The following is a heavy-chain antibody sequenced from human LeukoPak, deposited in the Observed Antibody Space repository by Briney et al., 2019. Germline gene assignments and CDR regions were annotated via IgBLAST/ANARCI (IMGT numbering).Heavy chain of an antibody. CDR1: GGSISSYY. CDR2: IYYSGST. V-gene: IGHV4-59*12. CDR3: ARDAGYSSSWDH. J-gene: IGHJ4*02. D-gene: IGHD6-13*01. Sequence: ETLSLTCTVAGGSISSYYWSWIRQPPGKGLEWIGYIYYSGSTNYNPSLKSRVTISVDTSKNQFSLKLSSVTAADTAVYYCARDAGYSSSWDHWGPGTLVTVSS.